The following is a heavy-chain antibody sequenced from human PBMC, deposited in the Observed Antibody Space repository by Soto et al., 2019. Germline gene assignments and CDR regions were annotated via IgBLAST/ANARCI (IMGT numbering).Heavy chain of an antibody. J-gene: IGHJ6*04. D-gene: IGHD2-8*01. CDR1: GGSISSYY. CDR2: IYYSGST. CDR3: ARRNCTNGVCYIDV. V-gene: IGHV4-59*08. Sequence: SETLSLTCTVSGGSISSYYWSWIRQPPGKGLEWIGYIYYSGSTNYNPSLKSRVTISVDTSKNQFSLKLSSVTAADTAVYYCARRNCTNGVCYIDVWGKGITVTVSS.